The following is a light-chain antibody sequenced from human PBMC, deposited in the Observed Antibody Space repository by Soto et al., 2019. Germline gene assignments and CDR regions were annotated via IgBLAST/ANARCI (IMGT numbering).Light chain of an antibody. CDR3: QQYGTSPPRT. V-gene: IGKV3-20*01. J-gene: IGKJ1*01. CDR2: DAS. CDR1: QSVSGSY. Sequence: EIVFTQSPGTLSLSPGERATPSCRARQSVSGSYLAWYQQKPGQAPRLLVFDASKRPTGIPDRFSGSGSGTDFTLTISRLEPEDFGVYYCQQYGTSPPRTFGQGTKVDIK.